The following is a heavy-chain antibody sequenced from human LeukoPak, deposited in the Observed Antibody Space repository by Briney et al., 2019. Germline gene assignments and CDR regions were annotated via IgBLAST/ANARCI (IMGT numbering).Heavy chain of an antibody. CDR3: AKGGRVAATRYY. CDR1: GFNFNDYG. J-gene: IGHJ4*02. Sequence: GGSLRLSCAASGFNFNDYGMSWVRQVPGKGLEWVSAISGSGGSTYYADSVKGRFTISRDNSKNTLYLQMNSLRAEDTAVYYCAKGGRVAATRYYWGQGTLVTVSS. V-gene: IGHV3-23*01. D-gene: IGHD2-15*01. CDR2: ISGSGGST.